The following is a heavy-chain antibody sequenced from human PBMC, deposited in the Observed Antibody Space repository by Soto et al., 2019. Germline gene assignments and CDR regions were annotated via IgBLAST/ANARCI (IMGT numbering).Heavy chain of an antibody. Sequence: PGGSLRLSCAASGFTFSSYAMHWVRQAPGKGLEWVAVISYDGSNKYYADSVKGRFTISRDNSKNTLYLQMNSLRAEDTAVYYCARDLPDFWSGYFAHYYYYYGMDVWGQGTTVTVSS. J-gene: IGHJ6*02. CDR3: ARDLPDFWSGYFAHYYYYYGMDV. CDR1: GFTFSSYA. D-gene: IGHD3-3*01. CDR2: ISYDGSNK. V-gene: IGHV3-30-3*01.